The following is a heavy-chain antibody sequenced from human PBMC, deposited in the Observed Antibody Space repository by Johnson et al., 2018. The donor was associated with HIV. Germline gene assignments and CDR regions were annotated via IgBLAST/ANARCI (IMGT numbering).Heavy chain of an antibody. J-gene: IGHJ3*02. D-gene: IGHD6-13*01. V-gene: IGHV3-30*02. CDR2: IRYYGSNK. Sequence: VQVVESGGGVVQPGGSRRLSCAASGFTFSDYGMHWVRQAPGKGLEWVAFIRYYGSNKYYADSVKGRFTISRDNSKNTLYLQMNSLRAEDTAVYYCAKDWRGIAAACDAFDIWGQGTMVTVSS. CDR1: GFTFSDYG. CDR3: AKDWRGIAAACDAFDI.